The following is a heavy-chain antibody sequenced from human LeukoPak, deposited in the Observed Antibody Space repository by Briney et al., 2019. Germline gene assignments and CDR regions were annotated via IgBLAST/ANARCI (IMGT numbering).Heavy chain of an antibody. J-gene: IGHJ4*02. V-gene: IGHV4-59*01. Sequence: SETLSLTCTVSGGSISSYYWSWIRQPPGKGLEWVGYIYYSGSTTYNPSRKSRVTISVGTSKNQFSLELSSVAAADTAVYYCARGRGYSLPFDYWGQGTLVTVSS. CDR1: GGSISSYY. CDR3: ARGRGYSLPFDY. D-gene: IGHD5-18*01. CDR2: IYYSGST.